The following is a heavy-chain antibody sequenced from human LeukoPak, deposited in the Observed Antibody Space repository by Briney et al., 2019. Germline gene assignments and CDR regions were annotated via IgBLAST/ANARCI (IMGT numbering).Heavy chain of an antibody. Sequence: GGSLRLSCAASGFTFDDHVMVWVRQAPGKGLEWVSGINWNGATTGYADSVKGRFTISRDNVRNSLYLQMDSLRAEDTALYFCARGENAVTSTDCFDVWGPGTMVTVPS. J-gene: IGHJ3*01. CDR3: ARGENAVTSTDCFDV. V-gene: IGHV3-20*04. CDR1: GFTFDDHV. CDR2: INWNGATT. D-gene: IGHD4-17*01.